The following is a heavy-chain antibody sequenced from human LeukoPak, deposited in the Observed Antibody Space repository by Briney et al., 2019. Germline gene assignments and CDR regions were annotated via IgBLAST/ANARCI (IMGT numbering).Heavy chain of an antibody. CDR3: ARESRSVTSEVDFDY. CDR1: GFTFSSYW. CDR2: IKQDGREK. J-gene: IGHJ4*02. Sequence: GGSLRLSCAASGFTFSSYWMSWVRQAPGKGLEWVANIKQDGREKYYVDSVKGRFTISRDNAKNSLYVQMNSLRAEDTAVYYCARESRSVTSEVDFDYWGQGTLVTVSS. V-gene: IGHV3-7*01. D-gene: IGHD4-17*01.